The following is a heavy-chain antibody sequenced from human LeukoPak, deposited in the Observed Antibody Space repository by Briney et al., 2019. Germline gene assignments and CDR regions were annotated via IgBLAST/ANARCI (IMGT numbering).Heavy chain of an antibody. V-gene: IGHV3-21*01. D-gene: IGHD5-18*01. Sequence: GGSLRLSCAASGFTFSSYSMNWVRQAPGKGLEWVSSISSSGSYIYYADSVKGRFTISRDNAKNSLYLQMNSLRAEDTAVYYCARVGEGYSYGLRQFDYWGQGTLVTVSS. CDR3: ARVGEGYSYGLRQFDY. CDR2: ISSSGSYI. CDR1: GFTFSSYS. J-gene: IGHJ4*02.